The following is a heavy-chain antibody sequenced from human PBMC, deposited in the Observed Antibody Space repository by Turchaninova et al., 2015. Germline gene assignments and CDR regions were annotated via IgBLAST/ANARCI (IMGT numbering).Heavy chain of an antibody. CDR1: GGSISRSY. CDR2: IYYTGST. D-gene: IGHD3-9*01. J-gene: IGHJ4*02. V-gene: IGHV4-59*01. Sequence: WGTLSLTCTVSGGSISRSYWNWIRQPPGKGLEWIGYIYYTGSTNYNPSLKTRVTISVDTSETHFSLRLTSVTAADTAVYYCASHSDILTGYYNPYFDWGQGTLVTVSS. CDR3: ASHSDILTGYYNPYFD.